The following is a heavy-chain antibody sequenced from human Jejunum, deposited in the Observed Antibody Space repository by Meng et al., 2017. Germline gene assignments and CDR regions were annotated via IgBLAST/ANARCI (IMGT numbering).Heavy chain of an antibody. CDR3: ARYVGWTQSAYYLDN. Sequence: KVSYKGSGYSFTSYWIGWVRQMPGKGLDWMGIIYPGDSNTKYSPSFQGQVTIPADKSISTAYLQWSSLKASDTAMYYCARYVGWTQSAYYLDNWGQGTLVTSPQ. CDR1: GYSFTSYW. V-gene: IGHV5-51*01. D-gene: IGHD6-19*01. CDR2: IYPGDSNT. J-gene: IGHJ4*02.